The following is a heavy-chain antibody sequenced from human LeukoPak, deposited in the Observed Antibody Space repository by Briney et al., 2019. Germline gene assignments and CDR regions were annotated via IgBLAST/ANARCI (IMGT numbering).Heavy chain of an antibody. J-gene: IGHJ4*02. CDR3: AEVESSYCRI. CDR2: IVGGGYTT. V-gene: IGHV3-23*01. D-gene: IGHD3-10*01. Sequence: PGGSLRLSCVASGLTFGNYGMNWVRQAPGKGLEWVSSIVGGGYTTYYADSVRGRFTISRDNSKNSMYLQMSSLRAEDTAIYYCAEVESSYCRIWGQGTLVTVSS. CDR1: GLTFGNYG.